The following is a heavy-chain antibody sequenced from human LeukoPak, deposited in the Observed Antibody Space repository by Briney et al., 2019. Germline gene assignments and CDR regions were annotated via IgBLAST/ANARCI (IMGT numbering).Heavy chain of an antibody. CDR2: MSPNSGNT. CDR1: GYTFTDYY. D-gene: IGHD6-19*01. Sequence: ASVKVSCKASGYTFTDYYMHWVRQAPGQGLEWMGWMSPNSGNTGYAQKFQGRVTMTRDNSMSAAYMELSSLSSEDTAVYYCARALSGCILCFDYWGQGTLVTVS. V-gene: IGHV1-8*02. CDR3: ARALSGCILCFDY. J-gene: IGHJ4*02.